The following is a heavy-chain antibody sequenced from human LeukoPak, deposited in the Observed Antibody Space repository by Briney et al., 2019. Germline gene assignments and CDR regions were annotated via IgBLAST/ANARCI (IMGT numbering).Heavy chain of an antibody. J-gene: IGHJ4*02. CDR3: AKVAGYSYGNPFDY. CDR2: ISGSGSST. V-gene: IGHV3-23*01. Sequence: GGSLRLSCAASGFTFSSYGMSWVRQAPEKGLEWVSAISGSGSSTYYADSVKGRFTISRDNSKNTLYLQMNSLRAEDTAVYYCAKVAGYSYGNPFDYWGQGTLVTVSS. D-gene: IGHD5-18*01. CDR1: GFTFSSYG.